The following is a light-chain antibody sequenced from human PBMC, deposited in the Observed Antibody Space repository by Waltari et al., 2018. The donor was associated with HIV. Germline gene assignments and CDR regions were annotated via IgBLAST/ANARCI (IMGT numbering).Light chain of an antibody. V-gene: IGKV3-20*01. CDR1: QRVGSNY. Sequence: GERATLSCRASQRVGSNYLAWYQQKPGQAPRLLIYGASSRATGIPDRFSGSGSGTDFTLTIGRLEPEDFAVYYCQQYGSPPLFTFGPGTIVDVK. CDR3: QQYGSPPLFT. J-gene: IGKJ3*01. CDR2: GAS.